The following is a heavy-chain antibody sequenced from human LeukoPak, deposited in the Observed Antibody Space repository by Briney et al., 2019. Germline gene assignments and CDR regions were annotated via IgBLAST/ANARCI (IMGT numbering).Heavy chain of an antibody. CDR1: GFTVSSNH. CDR3: ASILLWYVYDY. J-gene: IGHJ4*02. D-gene: IGHD3-10*01. Sequence: PGGSLRLSCAASGFTVSSNHMSWVRQAPGKGLEWVSVIYSGGSTYYADSVKGRFTISRDNSKNTLYLQMNSLRAEDTAVYYCASILLWYVYDYWGQGTLVTVSS. CDR2: IYSGGST. V-gene: IGHV3-53*01.